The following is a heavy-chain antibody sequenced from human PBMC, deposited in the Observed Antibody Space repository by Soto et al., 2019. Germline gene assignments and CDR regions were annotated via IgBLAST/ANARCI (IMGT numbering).Heavy chain of an antibody. CDR3: ARSRHMVRGVIIFDH. CDR1: WFTFSSYS. Sequence: GALRLSCAASWFTFSSYSMNWVLQTPGKGLEWVSSISSSSYIYYADSVKGRFTISRDNAKNSLYLQMNSLRAEDTAVYYCARSRHMVRGVIIFDHWGQGTLVTVSS. CDR2: ISSSSYI. J-gene: IGHJ4*02. V-gene: IGHV3-21*01. D-gene: IGHD3-10*01.